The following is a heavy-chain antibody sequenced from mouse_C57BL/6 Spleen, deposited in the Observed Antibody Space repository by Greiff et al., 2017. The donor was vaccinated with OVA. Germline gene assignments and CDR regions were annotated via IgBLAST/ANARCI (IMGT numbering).Heavy chain of an antibody. J-gene: IGHJ1*03. D-gene: IGHD1-1*01. V-gene: IGHV1-80*01. Sequence: QVHVKQSGAELVKPGASVKISCKASGYAFSSYWMNWVKQRPGKGLEWIGQIYPGDGDTNYNGKFKGKATLTADKSSSTAYMQLSSLASEDSAVYFCARVTTVVAPYWYFDVWGTGTTVTVSS. CDR1: GYAFSSYW. CDR3: ARVTTVVAPYWYFDV. CDR2: IYPGDGDT.